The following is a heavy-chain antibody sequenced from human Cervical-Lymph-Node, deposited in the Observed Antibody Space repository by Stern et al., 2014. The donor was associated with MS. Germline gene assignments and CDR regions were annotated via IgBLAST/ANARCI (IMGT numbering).Heavy chain of an antibody. V-gene: IGHV3-23*04. J-gene: IGHJ4*02. CDR3: ARDKRYFDF. Sequence: EVQLEESGGDLVQPGGSLRLACAASGFSFSSYGMTWVRQAPGKGLEWVAGIGGTVKTTHYAGSAKGRFTISRDNSQNTLYLHMDNLRAEDTAVYYCARDKRYFDFWGQGTLVTVSS. CDR1: GFSFSSYG. CDR2: IGGTVKTT.